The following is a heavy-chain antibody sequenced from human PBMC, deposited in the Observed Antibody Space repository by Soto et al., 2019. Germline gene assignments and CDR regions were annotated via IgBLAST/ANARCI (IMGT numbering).Heavy chain of an antibody. CDR3: ARVRSGGDFDY. D-gene: IGHD3-3*01. V-gene: IGHV3-48*02. CDR1: GFTFSSYA. J-gene: IGHJ4*02. CDR2: ITSRSTTI. Sequence: EVQLLESGGGLVQPGGSLRLSCAASGFTFSSYAMSWVRQAPGKGLEWLSYITSRSTTIYYADSVKGRFTISRDNADNSLYLQMNSLSDEDTAVYYCARVRSGGDFDYWGQGTLVTVSS.